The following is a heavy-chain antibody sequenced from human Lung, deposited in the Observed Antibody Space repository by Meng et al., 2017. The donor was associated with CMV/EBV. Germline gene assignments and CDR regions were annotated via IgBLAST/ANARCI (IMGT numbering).Heavy chain of an antibody. J-gene: IGHJ4*02. D-gene: IGHD3/OR15-3a*01. CDR3: VNRAWMDF. Sequence: VLVLEVGGGLEPSGGSLRPSCEASGFTFSTYSVTWVRQARGKGLEWFSGINESGDRTYHADSVKGRFTISRDNSKNTLYLQMNSLRVEDTAIYYCVNRAWMDFWGQGNLVTVSS. CDR2: INESGDRT. V-gene: IGHV3-23*01. CDR1: GFTFSTYS.